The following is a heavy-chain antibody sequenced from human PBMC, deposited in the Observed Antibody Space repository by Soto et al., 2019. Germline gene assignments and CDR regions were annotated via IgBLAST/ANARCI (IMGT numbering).Heavy chain of an antibody. CDR1: GFTFSSYA. Sequence: PGGSLRLSCAASGFTFSSYAMHWVRQAPGKGLEWVAVISYDGSNKYYADSVKGRFTISSDNSKNTLYLQMNSLRAEDTAVYYCARDLRIGIAVAWGQGTLVTVSS. V-gene: IGHV3-30-3*01. J-gene: IGHJ5*02. CDR3: ARDLRIGIAVA. D-gene: IGHD6-19*01. CDR2: ISYDGSNK.